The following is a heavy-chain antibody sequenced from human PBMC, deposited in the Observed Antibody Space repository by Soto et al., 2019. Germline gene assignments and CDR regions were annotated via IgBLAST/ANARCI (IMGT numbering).Heavy chain of an antibody. CDR2: LSGSGDST. D-gene: IGHD4-17*01. V-gene: IGHV3-23*01. CDR3: AKDYGKMALDY. CDR1: GFTFRYYV. Sequence: GGSLRLSCAASGFTFRYYVMSWVRQAPGKGLEWVSGLSGSGDSTYYADSVRGRFTISRDNAQNTLYLQMNSLRAEDTALYYCAKDYGKMALDYWGQGALVTVSS. J-gene: IGHJ4*02.